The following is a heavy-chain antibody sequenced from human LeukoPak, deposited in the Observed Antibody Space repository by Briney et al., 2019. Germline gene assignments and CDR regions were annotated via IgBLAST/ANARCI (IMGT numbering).Heavy chain of an antibody. CDR1: GYTFTSYF. CDR3: ATLGGEMATIRIKALDY. Sequence: ASVKVSCKASGYTFTSYFMHWVRQAPGQGLEWMGIINPSGGSTSYAQKFQGRVTMTRDTSTSTVYMELSSLRSEDTAVYYCATLGGEMATIRIKALDYWGQGTLVTVSS. CDR2: INPSGGST. J-gene: IGHJ4*02. V-gene: IGHV1-46*01. D-gene: IGHD5-24*01.